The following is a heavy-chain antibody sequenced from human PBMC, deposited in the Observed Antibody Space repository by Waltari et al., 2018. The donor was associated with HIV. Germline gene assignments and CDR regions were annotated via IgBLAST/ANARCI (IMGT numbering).Heavy chain of an antibody. CDR3: AKELRSGYSYYYYGMDV. J-gene: IGHJ6*02. CDR1: GFSSSISG. CDR2: IRYDGNTK. Sequence: QGQLVESGGGVVQPGESLSLSCAASGFSSSISGMHWVRQVPGKGLEWGTFIRYDGNTKYYADSVKGRFTISRDNSKNTLYLQMSSLRAEDTAVYYCAKELRSGYSYYYYGMDVWGQGTTVTVSS. V-gene: IGHV3-30*02. D-gene: IGHD2-15*01.